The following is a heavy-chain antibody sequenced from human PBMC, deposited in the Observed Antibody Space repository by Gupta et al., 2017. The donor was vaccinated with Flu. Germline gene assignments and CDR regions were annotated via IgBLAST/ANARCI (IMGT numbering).Heavy chain of an antibody. Sequence: EWVSSISSSSSYIYYADSVKGRFTISRDNAKNSLYLQMNSLRAEDTAVYYCARVWDSSGWKGGYYYYYGMDVWGQGTTVTVSS. J-gene: IGHJ6*02. V-gene: IGHV3-21*01. CDR2: ISSSSSYI. D-gene: IGHD6-19*01. CDR3: ARVWDSSGWKGGYYYYYGMDV.